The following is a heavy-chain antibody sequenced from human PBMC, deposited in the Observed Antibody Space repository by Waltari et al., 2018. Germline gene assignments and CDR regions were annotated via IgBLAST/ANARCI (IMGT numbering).Heavy chain of an antibody. CDR2: FEPGDGET. V-gene: IGHV1-24*01. Sequence: QVQLLQSAAEVQKPGASGTVSCKVSGYTSTEIPMHWVRQAPGKGLEWMGFFEPGDGETIYAQKFEGRVSMTEDTSTDTAYMELSSLRFEDTALYYCAPSRRERADGSYFDSWGQGTLVTVSS. CDR3: APSRRERADGSYFDS. CDR1: GYTSTEIP. J-gene: IGHJ4*02. D-gene: IGHD1-26*01.